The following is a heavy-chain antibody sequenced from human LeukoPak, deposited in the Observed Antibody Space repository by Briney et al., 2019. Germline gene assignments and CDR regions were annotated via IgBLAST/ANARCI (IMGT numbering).Heavy chain of an antibody. CDR2: IYYSGTT. V-gene: IGHV4-39*02. CDR3: ARDSTYYYGSGSYGRRWFDP. CDR1: GGSISSSDSY. Sequence: SETLSLTCTVSGGSISSSDSYWGWIRQPPGKGLEWIGNIYYSGTTYYNPSLKSRVTISVDTSKNHFSLKLSSVTAADTAVYYCARDSTYYYGSGSYGRRWFDPWGQGTLVTVSS. J-gene: IGHJ5*02. D-gene: IGHD3-10*01.